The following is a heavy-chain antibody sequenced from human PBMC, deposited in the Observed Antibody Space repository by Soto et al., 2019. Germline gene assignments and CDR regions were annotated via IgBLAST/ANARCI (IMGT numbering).Heavy chain of an antibody. CDR1: GGSISNSSYL. J-gene: IGHJ5*02. V-gene: IGHV4-39*01. Sequence: SETLSLTCTVSGGSISNSSYLWGWIRQPPGKGLQWIGSVSYSGSTYYNPSLKSRVTISVDTSKTQFSLQLNSVTPEDTAVYYCARSPSYSSSWYVSRWFDPWGQGTLVTVSS. CDR2: VSYSGST. CDR3: ARSPSYSSSWYVSRWFDP. D-gene: IGHD6-13*01.